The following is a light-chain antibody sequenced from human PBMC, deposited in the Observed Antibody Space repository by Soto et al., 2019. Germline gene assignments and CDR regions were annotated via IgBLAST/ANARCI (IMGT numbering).Light chain of an antibody. CDR3: SSFTSSTTLV. CDR2: EVS. V-gene: IGLV2-14*01. CDR1: SSDVGGYNY. Sequence: QSALTQPASVSGSPGQSITISCTGTSSDVGGYNYVSWYQQHPGKAPKLMIYEVSNRPSGVSNRFSGSKSGNTASLTISGLQAEDEGAYPCSSFTSSTTLVFGGVTQLTVL. J-gene: IGLJ2*01.